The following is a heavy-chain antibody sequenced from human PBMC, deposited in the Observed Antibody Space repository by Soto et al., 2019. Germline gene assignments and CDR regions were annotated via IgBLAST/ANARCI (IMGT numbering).Heavy chain of an antibody. CDR2: INAGTGNT. D-gene: IGHD6-19*01. CDR1: GYTFSRYA. V-gene: IGHV1-3*01. Sequence: ASVKVSCKASGYTFSRYAIHWVRQAPGQRLEWMGWINAGTGNTKYSQKFEGRVTLTTDTSANTVYMELSSLRFEDTALYYCARDLQFRNWFDSWGRGTLVTVSS. J-gene: IGHJ5*01. CDR3: ARDLQFRNWFDS.